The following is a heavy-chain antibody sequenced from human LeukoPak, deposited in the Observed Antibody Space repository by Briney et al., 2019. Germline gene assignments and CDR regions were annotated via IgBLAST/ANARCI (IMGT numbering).Heavy chain of an antibody. CDR2: ISNDGSRK. V-gene: IGHV3-30*03. CDR3: ARGPPNWGYDY. Sequence: GRSLRLSCAPSGFTFSRHGMHWVRQAPGKGLEWVAIISNDGSRKYYAHSVEGRFTISRDNSKNTLYLQMDSLRSDDTAVYYCARGPPNWGYDYWGPGTLVTVSS. J-gene: IGHJ4*02. D-gene: IGHD7-27*01. CDR1: GFTFSRHG.